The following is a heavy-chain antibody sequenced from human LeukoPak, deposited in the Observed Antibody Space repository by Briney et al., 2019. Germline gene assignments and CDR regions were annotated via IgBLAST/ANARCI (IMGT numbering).Heavy chain of an antibody. CDR3: AREVTVTTLIDY. CDR1: GLTVSSNY. J-gene: IGHJ4*02. V-gene: IGHV3-21*01. CDR2: ISSSSSYI. Sequence: PGGSLRLSCAASGLTVSSNYMSWVRQAPGKGLEWVSSISSSSSYIYYADSVKGRFTISRDNAKNSLYLQMNSLRAEDTAVYYCAREVTVTTLIDYWGQGTLVTVSS. D-gene: IGHD4-17*01.